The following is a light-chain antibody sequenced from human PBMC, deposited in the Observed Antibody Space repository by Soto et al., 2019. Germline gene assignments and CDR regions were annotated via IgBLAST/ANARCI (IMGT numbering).Light chain of an antibody. J-gene: IGKJ1*01. CDR2: SAS. Sequence: EIVMTQSPATLSLSPVKRDTLSCRASHSVRSKLAWYQQRPGQAPRILIYSASTRATGIPARFSGSGSGTEFNLTISSLEPGDFPVYYCQQYGSSGTFGQGTKVDIK. CDR3: QQYGSSGT. CDR1: HSVRSK. V-gene: IGKV3-15*01.